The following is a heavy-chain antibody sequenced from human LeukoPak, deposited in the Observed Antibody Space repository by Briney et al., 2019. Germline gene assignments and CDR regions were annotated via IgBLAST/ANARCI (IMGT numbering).Heavy chain of an antibody. CDR2: IKSKTDGGTT. J-gene: IGHJ4*02. CDR3: TTGSSSWYWGDY. D-gene: IGHD6-13*01. CDR1: AFTFSSYA. V-gene: IGHV3-15*01. Sequence: GGSLRLSCAASAFTFSSYAMSWVRQAPGKGLEWVGRIKSKTDGGTTDYAAPVKGRFTISRDDSKNTLYLQMNSLKTEDTAVYYCTTGSSSWYWGDYWGQGTLVTVSS.